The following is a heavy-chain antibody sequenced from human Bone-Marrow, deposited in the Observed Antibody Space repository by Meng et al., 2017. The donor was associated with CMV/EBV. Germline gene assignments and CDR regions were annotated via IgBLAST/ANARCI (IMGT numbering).Heavy chain of an antibody. CDR1: GGSISSYY. CDR3: ARGQFLEFDY. J-gene: IGHJ4*02. Sequence: SETLSLTCTVSGGSISSYYWSWIRQPPGKGLEWIGYIYYSGSTNYNPSLKSRVTISVDTSKNQFSLKPSSVTAADTAVYYCARGQFLEFDYWGQGTLVTVSS. V-gene: IGHV4-59*01. D-gene: IGHD3-3*01. CDR2: IYYSGST.